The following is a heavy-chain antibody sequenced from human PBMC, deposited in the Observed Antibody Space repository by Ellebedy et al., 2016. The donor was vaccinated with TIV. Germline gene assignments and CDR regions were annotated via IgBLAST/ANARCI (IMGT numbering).Heavy chain of an antibody. V-gene: IGHV1-69*13. D-gene: IGHD1-1*01. Sequence: AASVKVSCKASGGTFSSYAISWLRQAPGQGLEWMGGIIPVFRTADYAQKFQDRVTITADESTSTAYMELRSLTSEDTAVYYCAREYNWNDFYWFDSWGQGSLVTVSS. CDR2: IIPVFRTA. CDR1: GGTFSSYA. J-gene: IGHJ5*01. CDR3: AREYNWNDFYWFDS.